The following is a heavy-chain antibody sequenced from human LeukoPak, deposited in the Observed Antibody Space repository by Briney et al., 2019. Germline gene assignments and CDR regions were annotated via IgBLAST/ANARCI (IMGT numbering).Heavy chain of an antibody. D-gene: IGHD3-10*01. Sequence: SETLSLTCTVSGGSISSYYWSWIRQPPGKGLEWIGYIYYSGSTYYNPSLKSRVTISVDTSKNQFSLKLSSVTAADTAVYYCARGDGSGSQGFDYWGQGTLVTVSS. CDR3: ARGDGSGSQGFDY. V-gene: IGHV4-59*12. CDR1: GGSISSYY. CDR2: IYYSGST. J-gene: IGHJ4*02.